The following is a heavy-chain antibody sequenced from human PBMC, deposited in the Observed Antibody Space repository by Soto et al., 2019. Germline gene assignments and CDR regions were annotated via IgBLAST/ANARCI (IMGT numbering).Heavy chain of an antibody. V-gene: IGHV3-23*01. CDR1: GFTFGNYG. CDR2: ISGGGGST. D-gene: IGHD2-21*02. Sequence: EVQLLESGGCLVQPGGSLRLSCAASGFTFGNYGMNWVRQAPGKGLEWVSGISGGGGSTYYADSVKGRFTISRDPSKNTVFLEMNSLRAEDTAVYYCAKGFIVVVTVLRPDDAFDVWGQGTLVTVSS. CDR3: AKGFIVVVTVLRPDDAFDV. J-gene: IGHJ3*01.